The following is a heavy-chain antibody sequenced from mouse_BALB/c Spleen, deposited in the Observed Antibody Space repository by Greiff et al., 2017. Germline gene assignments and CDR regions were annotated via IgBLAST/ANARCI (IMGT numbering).Heavy chain of an antibody. D-gene: IGHD2-4*01. V-gene: IGHV5-4*02. CDR2: ISDGGSYT. Sequence: EVKLMESGGGLVKPGGSLKLSCAASGFTFSDYYMYWVRQTPEKRLEWVATISDGGSYTYYPDSVKGRFTISRDNAKNNLYLQMSSLKSEDTAMYYCARGDYDVDYYAMDYWGQGTSVTVSS. CDR3: ARGDYDVDYYAMDY. CDR1: GFTFSDYY. J-gene: IGHJ4*01.